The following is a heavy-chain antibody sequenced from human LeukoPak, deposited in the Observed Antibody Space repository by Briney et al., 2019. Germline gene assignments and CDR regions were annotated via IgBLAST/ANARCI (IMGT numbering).Heavy chain of an antibody. Sequence: GGSLRLSCVASGFTLSTYSMNWVRQAPGKGLEWVSSIGGSSINMYYADSVKGRFTISRDNAKNSLYLQMNSLRAEDTAVYYCAREFLQEEFDYWGQGTLVTVSS. CDR3: AREFLQEEFDY. V-gene: IGHV3-21*01. J-gene: IGHJ4*02. CDR1: GFTLSTYS. D-gene: IGHD3-3*01. CDR2: IGGSSINM.